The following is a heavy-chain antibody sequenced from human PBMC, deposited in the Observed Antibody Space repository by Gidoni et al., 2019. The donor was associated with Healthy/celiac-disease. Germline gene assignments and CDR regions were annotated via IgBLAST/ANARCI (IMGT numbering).Heavy chain of an antibody. J-gene: IGHJ4*02. D-gene: IGHD2-8*01. CDR2: ISYDGSNK. V-gene: IGHV3-30*18. CDR1: GFTFSSYG. Sequence: QVQLVESGGGVVQPGRSLRLSCAASGFTFSSYGMHWVRQAPGKGLDWVAVISYDGSNKYYADSVKGRFTISRDNSKNTLYLQMNSLRAEDTAVYHCAKDRALGYCTNGVCYTGGYFDYWGQGTLVTVSS. CDR3: AKDRALGYCTNGVCYTGGYFDY.